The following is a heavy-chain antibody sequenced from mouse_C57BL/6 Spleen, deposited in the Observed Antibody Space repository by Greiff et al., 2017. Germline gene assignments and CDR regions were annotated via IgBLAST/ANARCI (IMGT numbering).Heavy chain of an antibody. Sequence: EVKLQESGGGLVKPGGSLKLSCAASGFTFSDYGMHWVRQAPEKGLEWVAYISSGSSTIYYADTVKGRFTISRDNAKNTLFLQMTSLRSEDTAMYYCARYDGVYYAMDYWGQGTSVTVSS. CDR2: ISSGSSTI. CDR3: ARYDGVYYAMDY. V-gene: IGHV5-17*01. D-gene: IGHD2-12*01. CDR1: GFTFSDYG. J-gene: IGHJ4*01.